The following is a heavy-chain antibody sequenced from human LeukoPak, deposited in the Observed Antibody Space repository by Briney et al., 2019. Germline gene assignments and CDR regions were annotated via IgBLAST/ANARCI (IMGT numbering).Heavy chain of an antibody. J-gene: IGHJ5*02. D-gene: IGHD2-21*02. V-gene: IGHV4-61*02. Sequence: SETLSLTCTVSGGSISSGSYYWIWIRQPAGKGLEWTGRIYTSGSTNYNPSLKSRVTISVDTSKTQFSLKLSSVTAADTAMYYCARERGAYCGGDCYANWFDPWGQGTLVTVSS. CDR3: ARERGAYCGGDCYANWFDP. CDR2: IYTSGST. CDR1: GGSISSGSYY.